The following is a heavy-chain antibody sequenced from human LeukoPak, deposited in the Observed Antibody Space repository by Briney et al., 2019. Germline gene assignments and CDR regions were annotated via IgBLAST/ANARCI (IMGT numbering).Heavy chain of an antibody. CDR3: AKGYCTNTGCSAGY. Sequence: GGSLRLSCAASGFIFSSYGMHWVRQAPGKGLEWVSAITGRANTPYYADSVRGRFTISRDNSRNTLYLQMNTLRAEDTALYYCAKGYCTNTGCSAGYWGQGTLVAVSS. D-gene: IGHD2-2*01. J-gene: IGHJ4*02. V-gene: IGHV3-23*01. CDR2: ITGRANTP. CDR1: GFIFSSYG.